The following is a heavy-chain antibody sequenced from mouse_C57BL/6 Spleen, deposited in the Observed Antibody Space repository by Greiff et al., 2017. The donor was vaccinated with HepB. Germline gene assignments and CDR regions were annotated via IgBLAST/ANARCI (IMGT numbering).Heavy chain of an antibody. Sequence: VQLQQPGAELVRPGSSVKLSCKASGYTFTSYWMHWVKQRPIQGLEWIGNIDPSDSETHYNQKFKDKATLTVDKSSSTAYMQLSSLTSEDSAVYYCARWGTTVVVPSYWYFDVWGTGTTVTVSS. D-gene: IGHD1-1*01. J-gene: IGHJ1*03. CDR2: IDPSDSET. CDR3: ARWGTTVVVPSYWYFDV. V-gene: IGHV1-52*01. CDR1: GYTFTSYW.